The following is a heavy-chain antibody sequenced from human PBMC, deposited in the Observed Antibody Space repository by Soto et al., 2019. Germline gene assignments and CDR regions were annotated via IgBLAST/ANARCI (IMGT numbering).Heavy chain of an antibody. CDR3: AKQRADYGSGADTFYFDS. V-gene: IGHV3-23*01. CDR2: LSGSGGTT. J-gene: IGHJ4*02. Sequence: GSLRLSCTVSGVTFSNYAMNWVRQAPGKGLEWVSSLSGSGGTTYYADSVKGRFIISRDNSKNTLYLLMNSLGAEDTALYYCAKQRADYGSGADTFYFDSWGQGALVTVSS. CDR1: GVTFSNYA. D-gene: IGHD3-10*01.